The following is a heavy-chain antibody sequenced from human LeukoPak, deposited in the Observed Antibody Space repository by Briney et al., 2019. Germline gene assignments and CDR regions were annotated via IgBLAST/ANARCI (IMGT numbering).Heavy chain of an antibody. J-gene: IGHJ4*02. V-gene: IGHV4-34*01. CDR2: INHSGST. Sequence: PSETLSLTCAVYGGSFSGYYWSWIRQPPGKGLEWIGEINHSGSTNYNPSLKSRVTISVDTSKNQFSLKLSSVTAADTAVYYCARPNGSSGVYYFDYWGQGTLVTVSS. D-gene: IGHD3-22*01. CDR1: GGSFSGYY. CDR3: ARPNGSSGVYYFDY.